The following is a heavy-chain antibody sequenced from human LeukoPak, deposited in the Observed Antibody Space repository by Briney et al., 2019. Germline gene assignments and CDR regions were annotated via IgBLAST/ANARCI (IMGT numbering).Heavy chain of an antibody. CDR3: PRVFSYYTYSFDY. Sequence: PGGSLRLSCAGFGFTFRSYDMNWLRQAPGKGLEWISYISSTGSAIYYADSVKGRFTISRDNAKNSLYLQMNSLRAEDTAVYYCPRVFSYYTYSFDYWGQGTLVTVSS. CDR1: GFTFRSYD. CDR2: ISSTGSAI. V-gene: IGHV3-48*03. D-gene: IGHD3-22*01. J-gene: IGHJ4*02.